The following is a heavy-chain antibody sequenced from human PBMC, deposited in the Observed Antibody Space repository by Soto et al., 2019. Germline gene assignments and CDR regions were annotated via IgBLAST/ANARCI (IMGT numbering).Heavy chain of an antibody. CDR3: ARGRVSRNFWSGYRYYFDY. D-gene: IGHD3-3*01. Sequence: PSETLSLTCAVYGGSFSGYYWSWIRQPPGKGLEWIGEINHSGSTNYNPSLKSRVTISVDTSKNQFSLKLSSVTAADTAVYYCARGRVSRNFWSGYRYYFDYWGQGTLVTVSS. CDR2: INHSGST. V-gene: IGHV4-34*01. J-gene: IGHJ4*02. CDR1: GGSFSGYY.